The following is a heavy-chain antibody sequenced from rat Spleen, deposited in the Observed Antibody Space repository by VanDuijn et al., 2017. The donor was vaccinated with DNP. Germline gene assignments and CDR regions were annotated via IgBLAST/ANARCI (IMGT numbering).Heavy chain of an antibody. Sequence: QVQLKESGPGLVQPSQTLSLTCTVSGFSVTSYDVSWVRQPPGKGLEWIAAISSGENTYYNPALKSRLSISRDTSKSQVFLQMDSLQTEETAIYFCTRAPYGSWALDAWGQGTSVTVSS. V-gene: IGHV2S12*01. CDR3: TRAPYGSWALDA. J-gene: IGHJ4*01. D-gene: IGHD1-3*01. CDR1: GFSVTSYD. CDR2: ISSGENT.